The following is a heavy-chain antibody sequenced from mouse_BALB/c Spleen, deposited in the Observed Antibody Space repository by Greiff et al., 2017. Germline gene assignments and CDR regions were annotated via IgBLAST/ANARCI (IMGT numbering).Heavy chain of an antibody. CDR1: GDSITSGY. V-gene: IGHV3-8*02. Sequence: DVKLLESGPSLVKPSQTLSLTCSVTGDSITSGYWNWIRKFPGNKLEYMGYISYSGSTYYNPSLKSRISITRDTSKNQYYLQLNSVTTEDTATYYCARAYGSSGWYFDVWGAGTTVTVSS. D-gene: IGHD1-1*01. CDR2: ISYSGST. CDR3: ARAYGSSGWYFDV. J-gene: IGHJ1*01.